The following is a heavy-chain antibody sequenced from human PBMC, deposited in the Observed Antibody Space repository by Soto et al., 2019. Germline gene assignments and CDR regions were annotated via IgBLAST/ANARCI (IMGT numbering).Heavy chain of an antibody. CDR3: VRARSTDSRPDY. J-gene: IGHJ4*02. Sequence: EVQLVESGGGLVKPGGSLRLSCAASGFTFSLYSMIWVRQAPGKGLEWVASITSSSSYIYYEDSLKGRFTISRDNAKKSLFLQLDSVRAEDTAVYFCVRARSTDSRPDYWGQGTLVTVSS. V-gene: IGHV3-21*01. D-gene: IGHD3-22*01. CDR1: GFTFSLYS. CDR2: ITSSSSYI.